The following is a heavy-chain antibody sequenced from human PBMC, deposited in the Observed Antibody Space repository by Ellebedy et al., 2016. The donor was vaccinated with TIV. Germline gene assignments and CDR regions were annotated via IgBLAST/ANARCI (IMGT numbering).Heavy chain of an antibody. V-gene: IGHV3-23*01. CDR2: ISGSAGST. Sequence: PGGSLRLSCAASGFTFSSFAMNWVRQAPGKGLEWVSFISGSAGSTYYADSVKGRFTISRDNSKNTLYLQMNSLRVEDTARYYCASNVDTAKVRGNYWGQGTLVTVSS. CDR1: GFTFSSFA. D-gene: IGHD5-18*01. J-gene: IGHJ4*02. CDR3: ASNVDTAKVRGNY.